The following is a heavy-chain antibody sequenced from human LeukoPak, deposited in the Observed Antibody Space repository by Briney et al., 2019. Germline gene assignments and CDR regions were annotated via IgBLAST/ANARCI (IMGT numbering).Heavy chain of an antibody. CDR1: GGSISSYY. V-gene: IGHV4-59*01. CDR3: ASLWFGDQPAFSDY. J-gene: IGHJ4*02. Sequence: PSETLSLTCTVSGGSISSYYWSWIRQPPGKGLEWIGYIYYSGSTNYNPSLKSRVTISVDTSKNQFSLKLSSVTAADTAVYYCASLWFGDQPAFSDYWGQGTLVTVSS. D-gene: IGHD3-10*01. CDR2: IYYSGST.